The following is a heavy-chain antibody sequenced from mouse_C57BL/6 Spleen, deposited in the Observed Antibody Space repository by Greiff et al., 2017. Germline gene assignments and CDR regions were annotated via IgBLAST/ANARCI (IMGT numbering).Heavy chain of an antibody. CDR2: ISNGGGST. J-gene: IGHJ3*01. CDR3: ARHAYYYDYEGAWFAY. Sequence: EVKLMESGGGLVQPGGSLKLSCAASGFTFSDYYMYWVRQTPEKRLEWVAYISNGGGSTYYPDTVKGRFTISRDNAKNTLYLQMSRLKSEDTAMYYCARHAYYYDYEGAWFAYWGQGTLVTVSA. D-gene: IGHD2-4*01. CDR1: GFTFSDYY. V-gene: IGHV5-12*01.